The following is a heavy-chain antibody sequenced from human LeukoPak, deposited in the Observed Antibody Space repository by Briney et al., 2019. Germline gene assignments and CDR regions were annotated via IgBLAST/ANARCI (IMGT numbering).Heavy chain of an antibody. J-gene: IGHJ5*02. CDR1: GGTFSSYA. Sequence: ASVKVSCKASGGTFSSYAISWVRQAPGQGLEWMGGIIPIFGTANYAQKFQGRVTITADESTSTAYMELSSLRSDDTAVYYCARDLNGDYGPWGQGTLVTVSS. CDR2: IIPIFGTA. V-gene: IGHV1-69*13. D-gene: IGHD4-17*01. CDR3: ARDLNGDYGP.